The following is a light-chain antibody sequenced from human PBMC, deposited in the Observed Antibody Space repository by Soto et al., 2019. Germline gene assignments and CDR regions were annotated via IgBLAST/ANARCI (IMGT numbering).Light chain of an antibody. J-gene: IGKJ4*01. CDR2: KAS. Sequence: DIQMTQSPSTLSASVGDRVTITCRASQSISSWLAWYQQKPGKAPNLLIYKASSLESGVPSRFSGSGSGKEFTLTISSLQTDDFATYYCQQYKSYPLTFGGGTKVEIK. V-gene: IGKV1-5*03. CDR3: QQYKSYPLT. CDR1: QSISSW.